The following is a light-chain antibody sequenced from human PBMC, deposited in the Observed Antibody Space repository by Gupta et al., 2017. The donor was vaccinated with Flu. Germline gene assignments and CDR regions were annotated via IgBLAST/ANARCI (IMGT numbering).Light chain of an antibody. V-gene: IGKV1-5*03. CDR1: QSISTW. CDR2: KAS. Sequence: PSTLSASVGDRVTITCRASQSISTWLAWYQQKPGKAPNLLIYKASTLESGVPSRFSGSGSGTEFTLTISSLQPDDFATYYCQQDNSYPWTFGQGTKVEIK. J-gene: IGKJ1*01. CDR3: QQDNSYPWT.